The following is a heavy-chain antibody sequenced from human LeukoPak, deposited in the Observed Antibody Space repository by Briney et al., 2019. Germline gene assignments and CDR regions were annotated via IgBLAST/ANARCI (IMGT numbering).Heavy chain of an antibody. CDR2: ISSRGGSS. CDR1: GFTFSNYV. J-gene: IGHJ6*02. CDR3: ARVDTIFGVVIISLRYYGMDV. V-gene: IGHV3-23*01. D-gene: IGHD3-3*01. Sequence: PGGSLRLSCAASGFTFSNYVMNWVRQAPGRGLEWVSAISSRGGSSYYADSVKGRFTFSRDNSKNTLYLQMNSLRAEDTAVYYCARVDTIFGVVIISLRYYGMDVWGQGTTVTVSS.